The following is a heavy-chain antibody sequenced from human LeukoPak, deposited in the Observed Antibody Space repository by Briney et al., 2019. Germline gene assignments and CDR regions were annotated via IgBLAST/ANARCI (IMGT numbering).Heavy chain of an antibody. J-gene: IGHJ6*02. CDR1: GYSFTSYW. CDR3: ARDPGYYTPGWYYGMDV. D-gene: IGHD3-3*01. Sequence: GESLKISCKGSGYSFTSYWIGWVRQMPGKGLEWMGIIYPGDSDTRYSPSFQGQVTISADKSISTAYLQWSSLKASDTAMYYCARDPGYYTPGWYYGMDVWGQGTTVTVSS. V-gene: IGHV5-51*01. CDR2: IYPGDSDT.